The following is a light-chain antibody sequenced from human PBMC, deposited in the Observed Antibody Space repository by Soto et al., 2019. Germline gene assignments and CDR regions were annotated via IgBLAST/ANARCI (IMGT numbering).Light chain of an antibody. J-gene: IGLJ1*01. CDR3: AAWDASLDGYV. V-gene: IGLV1-44*01. Sequence: QSVLTQPPSASGTPGQRVTISCSTSSSNLGDNTVNWYQHVPGTAPKLLIYSYDQRPSGVPDRFSGSKSGTSASLAISGLQSEDEADYYWAAWDASLDGYVFGTGTKVTVL. CDR1: SSNLGDNT. CDR2: SYD.